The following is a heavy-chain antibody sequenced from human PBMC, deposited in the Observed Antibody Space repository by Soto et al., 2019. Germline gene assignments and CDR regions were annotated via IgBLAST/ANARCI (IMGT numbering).Heavy chain of an antibody. Sequence: PGGSLRLSCAVSGFIFSDFSMNWVRQAPGKGLEWVASIGSSGGYIFYADSVKGRFTISRDNAKKSLDLQINSLRAEDTAVYYCAREKKHQSLGGRFGMDVSGQGTTVTVSS. CDR1: GFIFSDFS. V-gene: IGHV3-21*01. J-gene: IGHJ6*02. CDR2: IGSSGGYI. D-gene: IGHD2-2*01. CDR3: AREKKHQSLGGRFGMDV.